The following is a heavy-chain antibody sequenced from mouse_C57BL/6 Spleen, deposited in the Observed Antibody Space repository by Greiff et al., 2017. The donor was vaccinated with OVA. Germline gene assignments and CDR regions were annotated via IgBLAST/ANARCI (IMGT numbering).Heavy chain of an antibody. Sequence: QVQLQQSGTELVKPGASVKLSCKASGYTFTSYWMHWVKQRPGQGLEWIGNINPSNGGTNYNEKFKSKATLTVDKSSSTAYMQLSSLTSEDSAVYYCARSGPYYYGSSFYAMDYWGQGTSVTVSS. J-gene: IGHJ4*01. CDR3: ARSGPYYYGSSFYAMDY. CDR1: GYTFTSYW. V-gene: IGHV1-53*01. D-gene: IGHD1-1*01. CDR2: INPSNGGT.